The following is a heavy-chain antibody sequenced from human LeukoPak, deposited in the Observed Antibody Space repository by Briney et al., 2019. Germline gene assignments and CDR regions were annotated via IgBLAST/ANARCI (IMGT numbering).Heavy chain of an antibody. CDR1: DGSISSYY. Sequence: PSESLSLTCTVSDGSISSYYWSWIRQPPGKGLEWIGYIYYSGSTNYNPSLKSRVTTSVDTSKNQFSLKLSSVTAADTAVYYCARIEEVEMATVYFDYWGQGTLVTVSS. CDR3: ARIEEVEMATVYFDY. D-gene: IGHD5-24*01. J-gene: IGHJ4*02. CDR2: IYYSGST. V-gene: IGHV4-59*08.